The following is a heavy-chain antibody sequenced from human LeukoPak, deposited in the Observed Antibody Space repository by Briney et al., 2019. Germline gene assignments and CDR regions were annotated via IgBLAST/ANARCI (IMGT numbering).Heavy chain of an antibody. D-gene: IGHD6-13*01. CDR1: GGTFSSYA. CDR2: IIPIFGTA. V-gene: IGHV1-69*13. Sequence: ASVTVSCKASGGTFSSYAISWVRQAPGQGLEWMGGIIPIFGTANYAQKFQGRVTITADESTSTAYMELSSLRSEDTAVYYCARDPDIAAAAYGDLRDYWGQGTLVTVSS. J-gene: IGHJ4*02. CDR3: ARDPDIAAAAYGDLRDY.